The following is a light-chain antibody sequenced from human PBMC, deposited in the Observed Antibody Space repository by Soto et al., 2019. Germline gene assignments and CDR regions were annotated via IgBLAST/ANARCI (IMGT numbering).Light chain of an antibody. CDR2: DAS. V-gene: IGKV3-11*01. Sequence: EIVLTQSPATLSLSPGERATLSFRASQRVSSYLAWYQQKPGQAPRLLIYDASNRATGIPARFSGSGSGTDFTLTISSLEPGDFAVYYCQQRSNWPPTFGGGTKVEIK. CDR1: QRVSSY. J-gene: IGKJ4*01. CDR3: QQRSNWPPT.